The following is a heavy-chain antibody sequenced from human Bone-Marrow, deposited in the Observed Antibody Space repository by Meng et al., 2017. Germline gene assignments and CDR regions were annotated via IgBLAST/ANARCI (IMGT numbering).Heavy chain of an antibody. V-gene: IGHV3-23*01. CDR3: ATLARFNMVRGVIIGFDD. D-gene: IGHD3-10*01. J-gene: IGHJ4*02. CDR2: ISGSGGST. Sequence: GESLKISCAASGFTFSSYAMSWVRQAPGKGLEWVSAISGSGGSTYYADSVKGRFTISRDNSKNTLYLQMNSLRAEDTAVYYCATLARFNMVRGVIIGFDDWGQGTLVTVSS. CDR1: GFTFSSYA.